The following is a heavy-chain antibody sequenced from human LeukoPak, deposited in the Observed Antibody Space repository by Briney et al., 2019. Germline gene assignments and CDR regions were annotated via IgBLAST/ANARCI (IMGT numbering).Heavy chain of an antibody. D-gene: IGHD3-10*02. CDR1: GFTFSDYG. CDR3: ARGYLNNDVHPHAFDI. CDR2: IRYDGSDE. V-gene: IGHV3-30*02. J-gene: IGHJ3*02. Sequence: GGSLRLSCAASGFTFSDYGMHWVRQPPGKGLEWVAFIRYDGSDEYYADSVKGRFTISRDSSENTLYLQMNSLRAEDTAVYYCARGYLNNDVHPHAFDIWGQGTLVTVSS.